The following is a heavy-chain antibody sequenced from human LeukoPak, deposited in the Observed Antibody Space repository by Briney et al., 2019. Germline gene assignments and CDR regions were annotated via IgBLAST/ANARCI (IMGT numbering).Heavy chain of an antibody. J-gene: IGHJ2*01. V-gene: IGHV3-53*01. CDR3: ARVGYSYGHWYFDL. CDR1: GFTVSRNY. Sequence: GGSLRLSCGASGFTVSRNYMSWVRQAPGKGLEWVSVIYSGGSTYYADSVKGRFTISGDSSKNTLYLQMDSLRAGDTAVYYCARVGYSYGHWYFDLWGRGTLVTVSS. D-gene: IGHD5-18*01. CDR2: IYSGGST.